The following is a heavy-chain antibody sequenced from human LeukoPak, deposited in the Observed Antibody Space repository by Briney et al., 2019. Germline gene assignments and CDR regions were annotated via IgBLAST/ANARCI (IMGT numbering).Heavy chain of an antibody. V-gene: IGHV4-31*03. CDR2: IYYSGST. J-gene: IGHJ4*02. CDR3: ARGDYDFWSGSTNFDY. D-gene: IGHD3-3*01. Sequence: PSETLSLTCTVSGGSISSGGYYWSWIRQHPGKGLEWIGYIYYSGSTYYNPSLKSRVTISVDTSKNQFSLKLSSATAADTAVYYCARGDYDFWSGSTNFDYWGQGTLVTVSS. CDR1: GGSISSGGYY.